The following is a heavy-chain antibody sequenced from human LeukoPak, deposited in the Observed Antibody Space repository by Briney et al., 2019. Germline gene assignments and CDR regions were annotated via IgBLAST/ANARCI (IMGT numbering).Heavy chain of an antibody. CDR3: ARVWIEYGAGSRTFDY. D-gene: IGHD3-10*01. CDR1: GYTFTGYY. CDR2: INPNSGGT. J-gene: IGHJ4*02. Sequence: ASVKVSCKASGYTFTGYYMHWVRQAPGQGLEWMGWINPNSGGTNYAQKFQGRVTMTRDTSISTAYMELSSLRSDDTAVYYCARVWIEYGAGSRTFDYWGQGTLVTVSP. V-gene: IGHV1-2*02.